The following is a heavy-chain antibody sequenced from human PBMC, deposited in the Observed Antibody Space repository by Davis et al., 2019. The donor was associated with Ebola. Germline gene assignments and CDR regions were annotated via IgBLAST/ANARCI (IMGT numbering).Heavy chain of an antibody. V-gene: IGHV1-18*01. CDR2: ISAYNGNT. CDR1: RYTFTSYG. CDR3: ERDTLMLLDY. Sequence: ASVTVSRKASRYTFTSYGISWVRQAPGQGREWMGWISAYNGNTNYAQKLQGRVTITTDTATGTAYMELSSLRSDDTAVYYCERDTLMLLDYRGQRTLVTVSS. D-gene: IGHD2-8*01. J-gene: IGHJ4*02.